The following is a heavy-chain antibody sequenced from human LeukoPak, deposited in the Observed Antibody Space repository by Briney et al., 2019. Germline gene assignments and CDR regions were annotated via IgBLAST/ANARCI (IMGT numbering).Heavy chain of an antibody. J-gene: IGHJ3*02. Sequence: PGGSLRLSCAASGFPFSSSWVHWVRQAPGKGLVWVSRISGDGGSTEYADSVKGRFALSRDNAKNTLYLQMNSLRAEDTAVYYCAARFRDGLDIWGQGTMVTVSS. V-gene: IGHV3-74*01. CDR3: AARFRDGLDI. CDR2: ISGDGGST. CDR1: GFPFSSSW.